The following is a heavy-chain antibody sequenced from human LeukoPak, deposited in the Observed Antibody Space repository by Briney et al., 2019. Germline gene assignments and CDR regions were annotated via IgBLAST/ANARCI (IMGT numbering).Heavy chain of an antibody. V-gene: IGHV4-61*02. J-gene: IGHJ5*02. CDR1: GASINSVNYY. CDR2: IYSSGTT. Sequence: SETLSLTCTVSGASINSVNYYWTWVRQAAGKGLEWIGRIYSSGTTSYNPSLKSRVTISLNMSEHQFSLQLRSVTAADTAVYYCAQLRSFYFDPWGRGILFIVSS. CDR3: AQLRSFYFDP. D-gene: IGHD4-17*01.